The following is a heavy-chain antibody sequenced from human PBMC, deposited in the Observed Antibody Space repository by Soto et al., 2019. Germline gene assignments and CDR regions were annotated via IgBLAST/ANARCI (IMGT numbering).Heavy chain of an antibody. Sequence: PSETLSLTCTVSGDSISSSSYYWGWIRQPSGKGLEWIATIHSSGSTSYNPSLKSRVTISVDTSKKQFSLKLNSVTATDTAVYYCAETAAPGSGWFGPWGQGTLVTVS. CDR1: GDSISSSSYY. CDR3: AETAAPGSGWFGP. V-gene: IGHV4-39*01. CDR2: IHSSGST. D-gene: IGHD6-13*01. J-gene: IGHJ5*02.